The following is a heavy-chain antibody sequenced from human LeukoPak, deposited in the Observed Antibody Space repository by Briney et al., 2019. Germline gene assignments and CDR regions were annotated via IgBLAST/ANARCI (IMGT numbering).Heavy chain of an antibody. CDR2: IKEDGSVM. CDR1: GFPFTNYW. D-gene: IGHD6-19*01. Sequence: GGSLRLSCAVSGFPFTNYWMSWVRQAPGKGLEWVANIKEDGSVMYYVDSLKGRFTISRDSAQNSLYLQMNSLRVEDTAVYFCARDLWGSYSTGSYLDYWGQGALVTVSS. V-gene: IGHV3-7*01. CDR3: ARDLWGSYSTGSYLDY. J-gene: IGHJ4*02.